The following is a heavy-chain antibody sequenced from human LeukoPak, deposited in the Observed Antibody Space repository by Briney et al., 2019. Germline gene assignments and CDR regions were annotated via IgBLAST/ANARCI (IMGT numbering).Heavy chain of an antibody. D-gene: IGHD3-22*01. CDR1: GYTFTSYG. J-gene: IGHJ4*02. Sequence: GASVKVSCKASGYTFTSYGISWVRQATGQGLEWMGWMNPNSGNTGYAQKFQGRVTMTRNTSISTAYMELSSLRSEDTAVYYCARGTDSSGYYLAYWGQGTLVTVSS. CDR3: ARGTDSSGYYLAY. V-gene: IGHV1-8*02. CDR2: MNPNSGNT.